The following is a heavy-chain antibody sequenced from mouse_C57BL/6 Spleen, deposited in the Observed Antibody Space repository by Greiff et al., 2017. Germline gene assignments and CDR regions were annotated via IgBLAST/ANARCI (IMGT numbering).Heavy chain of an antibody. Sequence: EVQLVESGGGFVKPGGSLKFSCAASGFTFSGYTMPWVRQTPEQSLEWVATISAGGGNTYYAPSVKGRFTISRDTAKNTLYLQLSSLRSENTASYYCARRGYYYGSSYDLDYWGQGTTLTVSS. CDR1: GFTFSGYT. CDR2: ISAGGGNT. D-gene: IGHD1-1*01. J-gene: IGHJ2*01. CDR3: ARRGYYYGSSYDLDY. V-gene: IGHV5-9*01.